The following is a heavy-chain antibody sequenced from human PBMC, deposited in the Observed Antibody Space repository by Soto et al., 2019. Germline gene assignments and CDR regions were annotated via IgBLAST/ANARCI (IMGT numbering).Heavy chain of an antibody. V-gene: IGHV3-33*01. Sequence: SLRLSCAASGFTFSSYGMHWVRQAPGKGLEWVAVIWYDGSNKYYADSVKGRFTISRDNSKNTLYLQMNSLRAEDTAVYYCAMDIVVVPAAPDAFDIWGQGTMVTVSS. D-gene: IGHD2-2*03. CDR2: IWYDGSNK. CDR1: GFTFSSYG. J-gene: IGHJ3*02. CDR3: AMDIVVVPAAPDAFDI.